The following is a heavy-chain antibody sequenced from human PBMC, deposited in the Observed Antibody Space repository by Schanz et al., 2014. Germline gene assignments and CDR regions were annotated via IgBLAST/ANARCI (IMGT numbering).Heavy chain of an antibody. V-gene: IGHV1-2*02. D-gene: IGHD3-3*02. CDR3: ARVYRWQHILGHSDS. J-gene: IGHJ4*02. CDR1: GYTFVGYY. CDR2: INPDSGDT. Sequence: QVQLVESGSELKKPGASVKVSCKASGYTFVGYYIHWLRQAPGQGLEWMGWINPDSGDTHYVQNFQGRVTMTRDTSITTAYMDLSRLTSDDPAVYYCARVYRWQHILGHSDSWGPGSLVTVSS.